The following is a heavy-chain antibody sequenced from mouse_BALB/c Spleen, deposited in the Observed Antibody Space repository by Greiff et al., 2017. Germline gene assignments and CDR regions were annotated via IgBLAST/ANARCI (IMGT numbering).Heavy chain of an antibody. CDR2: ISSGGSYT. V-gene: IGHV5-6*01. Sequence: EVQVVESGGDLVKPGGSLKLSCAASGFTFSSYGMSWVRQTPDKRLEWVATISSGGSYTYYPDSVKGRFTISRDNAKNTLYLQMSSLKSEDTAMYYCARQDYGYGAMDYWGQGTSVTVSS. CDR1: GFTFSSYG. D-gene: IGHD1-2*01. J-gene: IGHJ4*01. CDR3: ARQDYGYGAMDY.